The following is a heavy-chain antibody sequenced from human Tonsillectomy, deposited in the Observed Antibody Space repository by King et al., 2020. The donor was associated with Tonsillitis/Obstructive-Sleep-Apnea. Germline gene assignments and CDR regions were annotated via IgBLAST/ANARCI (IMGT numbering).Heavy chain of an antibody. V-gene: IGHV1-2*02. Sequence: VQLAESGAEVKKPGASVKVSCKASGYTFTGYYMHWVRQAPGQGLEWMGWINPNSGGTNYAQKFQGRVTMTRDTSISTAYMELSRLRSDDTAVYYCARVGSSSWTPFDYWGQGTLVTVSS. CDR3: ARVGSSSWTPFDY. J-gene: IGHJ4*02. CDR1: GYTFTGYY. D-gene: IGHD6-13*01. CDR2: INPNSGGT.